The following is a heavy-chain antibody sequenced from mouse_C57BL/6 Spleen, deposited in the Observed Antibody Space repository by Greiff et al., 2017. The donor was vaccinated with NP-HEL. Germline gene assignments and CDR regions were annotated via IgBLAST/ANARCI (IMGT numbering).Heavy chain of an antibody. CDR1: GYTFTSYW. Sequence: QVQLQQPGAELVKPGASVKLSCKASGYTFTSYWMQWVKQRPGQGLEWIGEIDPSDSYTNYNQKFKGKATLTVDTSSSTAYMQLSSLTSEDSAVYYCAREGLRDYWGQGTTLTVSS. CDR2: IDPSDSYT. CDR3: AREGLRDY. J-gene: IGHJ2*01. D-gene: IGHD2-4*01. V-gene: IGHV1-50*01.